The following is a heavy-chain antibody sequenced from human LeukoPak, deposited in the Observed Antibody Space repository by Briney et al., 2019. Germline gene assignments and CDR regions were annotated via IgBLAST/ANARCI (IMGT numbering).Heavy chain of an antibody. V-gene: IGHV1-2*02. CDR2: INPNSGGT. Sequence: ASVKVSCKSSGYTFTGYYMHWVRQAPGQGLEWMGWINPNSGGTNYAQKFQGRVTMTRDTSISTAYMELSRLRSDDTAVYYCARALWFGELSFRYYYGMDVWGQGTTVTVSS. CDR3: ARALWFGELSFRYYYGMDV. CDR1: GYTFTGYY. J-gene: IGHJ6*02. D-gene: IGHD3-10*01.